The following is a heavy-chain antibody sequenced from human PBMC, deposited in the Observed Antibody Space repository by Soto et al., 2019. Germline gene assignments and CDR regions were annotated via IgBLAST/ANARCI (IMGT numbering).Heavy chain of an antibody. V-gene: IGHV3-30*18. J-gene: IGHJ4*02. Sequence: LRLSCAASGFTFSSYGMHWVRQAPGKGLEWVAVISYDGSNKYYADSVKGRFTISRDNSKNTLYLQMNSLRAEDTAVYYCAKDTTSVVTAYYFDYWGQGTLVTVSS. CDR3: AKDTTSVVTAYYFDY. D-gene: IGHD2-21*02. CDR1: GFTFSSYG. CDR2: ISYDGSNK.